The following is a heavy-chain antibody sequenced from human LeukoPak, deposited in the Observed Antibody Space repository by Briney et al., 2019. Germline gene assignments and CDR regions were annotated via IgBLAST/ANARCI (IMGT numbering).Heavy chain of an antibody. CDR2: IYHSGST. D-gene: IGHD6-13*01. Sequence: SETLSLTCTVSGDSFSSVTDYWAWIRQPLGKGLEWIGYIYHSGSTYYNPSLKSRVTISVDRSKNQFSLKLSSVTAADTAVYYCAFSSSSLGSFDYWGQGTLVTVSS. CDR1: GDSFSSVTDY. J-gene: IGHJ4*02. CDR3: AFSSSSLGSFDY. V-gene: IGHV4-30-2*01.